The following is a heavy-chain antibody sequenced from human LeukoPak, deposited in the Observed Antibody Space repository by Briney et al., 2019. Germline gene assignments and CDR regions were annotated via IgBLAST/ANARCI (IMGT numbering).Heavy chain of an antibody. V-gene: IGHV5-51*01. CDR1: GYGFNTYW. CDR3: AREGRSSSPMDY. CDR2: IYPGDSDT. J-gene: IGHJ4*02. D-gene: IGHD6-6*01. Sequence: GVSLQISCKGSGYGFNTYWIGWVRPMPGKALEWMGIIYPGDSDTRYSPSFQGRVTISADKSLSTAYLQWGSLKDSDTAMYYCAREGRSSSPMDYWGQGTLVTVSS.